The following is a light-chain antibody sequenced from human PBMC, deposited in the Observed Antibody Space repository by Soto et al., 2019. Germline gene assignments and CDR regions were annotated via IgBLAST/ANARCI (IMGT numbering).Light chain of an antibody. CDR2: GAS. Sequence: EIVMTQSPDTLSVSPGERATLSCRASQSVSTNLAWYQPKPGQAPRLLIYGASTRATGIPARFSGSGSGTEFTLTISSLQSEDFAVYHCQQYNNWPYTFGQGTKLEIK. J-gene: IGKJ2*01. CDR3: QQYNNWPYT. CDR1: QSVSTN. V-gene: IGKV3-15*01.